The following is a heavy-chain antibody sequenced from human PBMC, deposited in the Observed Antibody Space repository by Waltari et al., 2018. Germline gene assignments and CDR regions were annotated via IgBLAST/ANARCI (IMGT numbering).Heavy chain of an antibody. CDR2: ILHSVST. CDR1: GGSFGHCNYP. D-gene: IGHD3-10*01. V-gene: IGHV4-30-2*01. CDR3: ARGVSGLWFGDLLYHPFDY. Sequence: QLHLQESGSGLVNPSQTLSLTCAVFGGSFGHCNYPWNWIRQPPGKGLEWIGYILHSVSTYYNPSLKSRVTISVDKSRNQFSLRLSSVTAADTAMYYCARGVSGLWFGDLLYHPFDYWGRGALVTVSS. J-gene: IGHJ4*02.